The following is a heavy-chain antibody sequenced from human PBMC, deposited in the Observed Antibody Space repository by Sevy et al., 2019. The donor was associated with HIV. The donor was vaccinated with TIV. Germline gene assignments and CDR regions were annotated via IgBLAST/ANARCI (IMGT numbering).Heavy chain of an antibody. J-gene: IGHJ4*02. V-gene: IGHV1-18*01. CDR2: ISPLNGDT. D-gene: IGHD2-15*01. Sequence: ASVKVSCKTSGYTFTSYIISWVRQAPGQGLEWMGWISPLNGDTKNVQKFQGRVTMSIDTSTSTAYMDLRSLRSDDTAVYYCARGYCTGGSCSPGGFWGQGTLATVSS. CDR1: GYTFTSYI. CDR3: ARGYCTGGSCSPGGF.